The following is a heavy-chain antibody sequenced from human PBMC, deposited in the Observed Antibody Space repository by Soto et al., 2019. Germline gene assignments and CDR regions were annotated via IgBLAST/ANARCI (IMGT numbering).Heavy chain of an antibody. J-gene: IGHJ4*02. CDR3: VRDTWVTRLEY. CDR1: GFTFSSHW. V-gene: IGHV3-74*01. CDR2: INNDVTST. Sequence: EVHLLESGGGLVQPGGSLRLSCAASGFTFSSHWIHWVRHAPGKGLVWVSRINNDVTSTGYAESVRGRFTISRDNEKNTRYLQMTRLRAEYTAVYSCVRDTWVTRLEYWGQGTVGTVSS. D-gene: IGHD1-1*01.